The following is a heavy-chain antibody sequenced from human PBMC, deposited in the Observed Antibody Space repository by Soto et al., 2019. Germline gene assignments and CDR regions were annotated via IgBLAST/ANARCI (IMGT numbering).Heavy chain of an antibody. CDR1: GFTFSSYA. D-gene: IGHD3-10*01. Sequence: PGGSLRLSCAASGFTFSSYAMSWVRQASGKGLEWVSGISSSGGSTYYADSVKGRFTISRDNSKNTLFLRMNRPRVEDTAVYYCMRPAPRGRHYFYFGMDVWGQGTTVTVSS. CDR3: MRPAPRGRHYFYFGMDV. V-gene: IGHV3-23*01. J-gene: IGHJ6*02. CDR2: ISSSGGST.